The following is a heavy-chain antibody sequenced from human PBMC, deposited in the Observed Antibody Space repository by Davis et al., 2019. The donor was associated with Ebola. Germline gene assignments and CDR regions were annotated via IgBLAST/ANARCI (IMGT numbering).Heavy chain of an antibody. Sequence: GGSLRLSCAASGFSFSRYWMHWVRQAPGKGLEWVSSISSSSNYIDYADSVKGRFTVSRDNAKNSLYLQMNSLRAEDTAVYYCAREVRRGWFDPWGQGTLVTVSS. CDR3: AREVRRGWFDP. D-gene: IGHD3-10*01. CDR1: GFSFSRYW. V-gene: IGHV3-21*01. CDR2: ISSSSNYI. J-gene: IGHJ5*02.